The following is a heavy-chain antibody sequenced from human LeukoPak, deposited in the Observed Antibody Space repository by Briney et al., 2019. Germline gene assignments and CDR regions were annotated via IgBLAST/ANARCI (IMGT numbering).Heavy chain of an antibody. CDR3: ARGQGFLLDL. CDR1: GFSVSTKY. CDR2: INVGGDT. J-gene: IGHJ5*02. Sequence: GGSLRLSCAASGFSVSTKYMSWGRQAPGKGLEWVSIINVGGDTYYADSVKGRFTISRDTSKNTGYLQMDNLRAEDTAVYYCARGQGFLLDLWGQGTLVTVSS. V-gene: IGHV3-53*01. D-gene: IGHD3-10*01.